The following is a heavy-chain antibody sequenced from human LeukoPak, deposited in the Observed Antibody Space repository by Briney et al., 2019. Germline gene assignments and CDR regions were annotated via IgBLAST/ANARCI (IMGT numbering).Heavy chain of an antibody. D-gene: IGHD3-16*02. CDR3: ARGALRLGELSTGLPRRFDY. Sequence: VASVKVSCKASGGTFSSYAISWVRQAPGQGLEWMGGIIPILGTANYARTFQGRVTITADASTNTHYMELSSLRSEDTAVYYCARGALRLGELSTGLPRRFDYWGQGTLVTVSS. J-gene: IGHJ4*02. CDR2: IIPILGTA. CDR1: GGTFSSYA. V-gene: IGHV1-69*13.